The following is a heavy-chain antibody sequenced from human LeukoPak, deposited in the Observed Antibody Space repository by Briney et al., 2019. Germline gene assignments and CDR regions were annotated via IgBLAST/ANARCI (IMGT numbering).Heavy chain of an antibody. CDR3: ARLDGYTRFFDY. J-gene: IGHJ4*02. CDR1: GGSISSYY. D-gene: IGHD5-24*01. Sequence: SETLSLTCTVSGGSISSYYWSWIRQPPGKGLEWIGYIYYSGSTNYNPSLKSRVTISVDTSKNQFSLKLSSVTAADTAVYYCARLDGYTRFFDYWGQGTLVTVSS. CDR2: IYYSGST. V-gene: IGHV4-59*01.